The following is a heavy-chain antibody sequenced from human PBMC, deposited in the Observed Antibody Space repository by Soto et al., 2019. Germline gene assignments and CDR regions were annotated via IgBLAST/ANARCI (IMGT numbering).Heavy chain of an antibody. CDR2: IDGDGTTT. CDR1: GFTFNSYW. D-gene: IGHD6-19*01. V-gene: IGHV3-74*01. Sequence: LRLSCAASGFTFNSYWMHWVRQVPGKGLECVSRIDGDGTTTHYADSVKGRFTISRDNAKNTLYLQMNSLRAEDSAVYLCARRIAVAGTYDHWGQGTLVTVSS. CDR3: ARRIAVAGTYDH. J-gene: IGHJ4*02.